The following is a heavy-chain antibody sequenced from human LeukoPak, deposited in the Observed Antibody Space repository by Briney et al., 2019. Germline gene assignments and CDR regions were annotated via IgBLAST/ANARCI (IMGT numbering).Heavy chain of an antibody. J-gene: IGHJ4*02. Sequence: SLRXSCTASXXSXXGXXMHWARQLPGKGLVWVSRISPTGSTTSYADSVKGRFTVSRDNAKNTLYLQVNNLRAEDTAVYYCARGPNSNWSGLDFWGQGTLLTVSS. V-gene: IGHV3-74*01. CDR1: XXSXXGXX. CDR2: ISPTGSTT. D-gene: IGHD6-6*01. CDR3: ARGPNSNWSGLDF.